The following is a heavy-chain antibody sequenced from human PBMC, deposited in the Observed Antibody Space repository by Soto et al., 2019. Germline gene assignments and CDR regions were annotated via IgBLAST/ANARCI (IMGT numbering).Heavy chain of an antibody. V-gene: IGHV4-39*01. J-gene: IGHJ4*02. Sequence: QLQLQESGPGLVKPSETLSLTCTVSGGSISSSSYYWGWIRQPTGKGLEWIGSIYYSGSTYYNPSLKSRVTIYVDTSKNQFSLKLSSVTAADTAVYYCASSYGDYVSYWGQGTLVTVSS. CDR2: IYYSGST. CDR3: ASSYGDYVSY. D-gene: IGHD4-17*01. CDR1: GGSISSSSYY.